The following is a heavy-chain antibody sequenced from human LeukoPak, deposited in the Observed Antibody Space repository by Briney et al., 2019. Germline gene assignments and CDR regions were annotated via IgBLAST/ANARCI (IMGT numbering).Heavy chain of an antibody. V-gene: IGHV1-69*13. D-gene: IGHD6-19*01. J-gene: IGHJ4*02. CDR2: IIPIFGTA. CDR3: ARGHGLVDEAFVDY. Sequence: SVKVSCKASGCTFSSYAISWVRQAPGQGLEWMGGIIPIFGTANYAQKFQGRVTLTAGESTSTAYMELSSLRSEDTAVYYCARGHGLVDEAFVDYWGQGTLVTVSS. CDR1: GCTFSSYA.